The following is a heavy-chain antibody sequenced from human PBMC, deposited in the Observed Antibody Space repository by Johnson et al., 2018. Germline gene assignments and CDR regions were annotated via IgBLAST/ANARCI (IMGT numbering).Heavy chain of an antibody. CDR2: INRNSGLG. D-gene: IGHD3-9*01. CDR3: AKTQDYGVLTGRVIRGLYMDV. CDR1: GNSFPSSD. Sequence: QVQLVESGPEVRKPGASMKVSCKASGNSFPSSDITWVRQATGQGLEWLGYINRNSGLGAYAQKFQGRVTMTRDISIRKVYMELSSLRSDDTGIYYCAKTQDYGVLTGRVIRGLYMDVWGKGTTVTVSS. J-gene: IGHJ6*03. V-gene: IGHV1-8*01.